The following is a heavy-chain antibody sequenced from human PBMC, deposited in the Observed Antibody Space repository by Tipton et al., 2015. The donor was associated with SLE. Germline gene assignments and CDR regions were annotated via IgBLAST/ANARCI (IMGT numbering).Heavy chain of an antibody. Sequence: TLSLTCTVFGDSISRRDYCWGWIRQPPGEGLEWIGSVYNNGRMDNNPSLRSRATMSVDTSKNQFSLKLTSVTAADTAVYFCARGVTIRGTIAGFDPWGQGTLVTVSS. CDR1: GDSISRRDYC. CDR3: ARGVTIRGTIAGFDP. D-gene: IGHD3-10*01. CDR2: VYNNGRM. J-gene: IGHJ5*02. V-gene: IGHV4-39*07.